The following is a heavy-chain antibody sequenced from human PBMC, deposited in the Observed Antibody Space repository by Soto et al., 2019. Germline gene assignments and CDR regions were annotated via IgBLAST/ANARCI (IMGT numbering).Heavy chain of an antibody. CDR1: GGSISRGGYY. CDR2: IYHSGNT. CDR3: ARFGIRSSEAFDI. J-gene: IGHJ3*02. D-gene: IGHD6-6*01. Sequence: SETLSLTCSVSGGSISRGGYYWSWICQLPGKDLEWIGYIYHSGNTYYNSSLKSRLTISVDTSKNQSSLKLTSLTASDSAVHSCARFGIRSSEAFDIWDPGTLLTV. V-gene: IGHV4-31*03.